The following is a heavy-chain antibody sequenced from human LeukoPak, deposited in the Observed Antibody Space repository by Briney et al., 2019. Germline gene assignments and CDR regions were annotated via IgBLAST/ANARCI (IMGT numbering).Heavy chain of an antibody. D-gene: IGHD6-19*01. J-gene: IGHJ5*02. CDR2: INPNSGGT. Sequence: ASVKVSCKASGYTFTGYYMHWVRQAPGQGLEWMEWINPNSGGTNYAQKFQGRVTMTRDTSISTAYMELSRLRSDDTAVYYCAREPSHPGIAVAGTNWFDPWGQGTLVTVSS. CDR1: GYTFTGYY. CDR3: AREPSHPGIAVAGTNWFDP. V-gene: IGHV1-2*02.